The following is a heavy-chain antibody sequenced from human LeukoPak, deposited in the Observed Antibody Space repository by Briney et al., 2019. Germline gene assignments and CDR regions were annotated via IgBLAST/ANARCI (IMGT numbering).Heavy chain of an antibody. Sequence: SETLSLTCTVSGGSISSGGYYWSWIRQHPGKGLEWIGYIYYSGSTYYNPSLKSRVTISADTSKNQFSLKLSSVTAADTAVYYFARISNGVVPTSNTENDYYYYYKDGLGKGATVTVSS. CDR1: GGSISSGGYY. J-gene: IGHJ6*03. CDR2: IYYSGST. CDR3: ARISNGVVPTSNTENDYYYYYKDG. V-gene: IGHV4-31*03. D-gene: IGHD2-8*01.